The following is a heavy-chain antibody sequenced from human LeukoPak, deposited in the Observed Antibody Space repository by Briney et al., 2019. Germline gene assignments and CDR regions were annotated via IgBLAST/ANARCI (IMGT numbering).Heavy chain of an antibody. Sequence: GGSLRLSCAASGFTFSSYGMSWVRQAPGKGLEWLAFIRYDGSIKYYADSVKGRLTISRDNSRTTLYLQIDGLRAEDTAVYYCAKFDIWGQGTMVTVSS. CDR2: IRYDGSIK. CDR3: AKFDI. CDR1: GFTFSSYG. J-gene: IGHJ3*02. V-gene: IGHV3-30*02.